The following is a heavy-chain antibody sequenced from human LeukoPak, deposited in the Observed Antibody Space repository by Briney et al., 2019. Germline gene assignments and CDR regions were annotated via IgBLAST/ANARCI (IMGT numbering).Heavy chain of an antibody. V-gene: IGHV3-21*01. Sequence: GGSLRLSCAASGFTFSSYGMNRVRQAPGKGLEWVSSISSSSSYIYYADSVKGRFTISRDNAKNSLYLQMNSLRAEDTAVYYCASTVATILPGYWGQGTLVTVSS. D-gene: IGHD5-12*01. J-gene: IGHJ4*02. CDR2: ISSSSSYI. CDR3: ASTVATILPGY. CDR1: GFTFSSYG.